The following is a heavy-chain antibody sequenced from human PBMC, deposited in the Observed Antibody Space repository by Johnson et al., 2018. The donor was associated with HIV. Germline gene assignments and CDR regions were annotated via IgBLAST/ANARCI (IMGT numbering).Heavy chain of an antibody. D-gene: IGHD2-21*01. V-gene: IGHV3-64*01. CDR2: ISSNGGST. Sequence: VQLVESGGGLLQPGGSLRLSCAASGFTFSSYAMHWVRQAPGKGLEYVSAISSNGGSTYYANSVKGSFTITRDNSKNTLYLQMNSLRAADTAVYYCAKSDVVVIPEGAFDIWGQGTMVTVSS. CDR1: GFTFSSYA. CDR3: AKSDVVVIPEGAFDI. J-gene: IGHJ3*02.